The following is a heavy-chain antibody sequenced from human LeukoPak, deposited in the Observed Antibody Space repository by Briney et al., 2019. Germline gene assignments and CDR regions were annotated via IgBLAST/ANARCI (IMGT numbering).Heavy chain of an antibody. D-gene: IGHD2-15*01. J-gene: IGHJ4*02. V-gene: IGHV3-15*01. CDR2: IKSKTDGGTT. CDR3: TTDYLYCSGGSCYEY. Sequence: GGSLRLSCAASGFTFSSYAMSWVRQAPGKGLEWVGRIKSKTDGGTTDYAAPVKGRFTISRDDSKNTLYLQTNSLKTEDTAVYYCTTDYLYCSGGSCYEYWGQGTLVTVSS. CDR1: GFTFSSYA.